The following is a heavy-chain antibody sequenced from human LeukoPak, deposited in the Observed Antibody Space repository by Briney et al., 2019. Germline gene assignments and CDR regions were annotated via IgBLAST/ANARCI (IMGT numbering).Heavy chain of an antibody. CDR1: GESLNSYY. J-gene: IGHJ4*02. Sequence: PSETLSLTCAVYGESLNSYYWSWIRQPPGKGLEWIGEIYESGSTEYNPSLKSRATVSMVPSKQQLSLSLSSVTAADTAVHYCATGAWASRLASWGLGTPVIVSS. CDR3: ATGAWASRLAS. CDR2: IYESGST. V-gene: IGHV4-34*01. D-gene: IGHD1-26*01.